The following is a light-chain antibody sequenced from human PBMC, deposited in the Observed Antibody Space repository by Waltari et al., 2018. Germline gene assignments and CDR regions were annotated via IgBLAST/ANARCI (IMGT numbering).Light chain of an antibody. V-gene: IGLV2-8*01. CDR1: SSDIGDYNF. Sequence: QSALTQPPSASGSPGQSVTISCTGTSSDIGDYNFVSWYQQHPGKAPKLMIYEVSKRASGVPDRFSGSKSGYTASLTVSGLQAEDEAEYYCSSYGGRNNLIFGGGTKLTVL. CDR3: SSYGGRNNLI. CDR2: EVS. J-gene: IGLJ2*01.